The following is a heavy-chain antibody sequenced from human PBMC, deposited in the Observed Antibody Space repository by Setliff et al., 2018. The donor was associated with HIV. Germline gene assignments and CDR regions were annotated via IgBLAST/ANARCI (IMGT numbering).Heavy chain of an antibody. CDR3: ARPDDSTGYYPTFLDY. D-gene: IGHD3-22*01. Sequence: GESLKISCAASRFIFSNYWMSWVRQAPGKGLEWVAYIKQDGSEKYYVDSVKGRFTITRDNAKNSVYLQMNSLRVEDTAHYYCARPDDSTGYYPTFLDYWGQGTLVTVSS. CDR1: RFIFSNYW. V-gene: IGHV3-7*03. CDR2: IKQDGSEK. J-gene: IGHJ4*02.